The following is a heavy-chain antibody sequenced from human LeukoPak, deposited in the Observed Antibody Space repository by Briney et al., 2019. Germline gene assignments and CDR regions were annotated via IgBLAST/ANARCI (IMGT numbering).Heavy chain of an antibody. CDR1: GFTFSNAW. J-gene: IGHJ5*02. CDR2: INHSGST. Sequence: PGGSLRLSCAASGFTFSNAWMSWIRQPPGKGLEWIGEINHSGSTNYNPSLKSRVTISVDTSKNQFSLKLSSVTAADTAVYYCARGGQTVTPEDIVVVPAAMREFDPWGQGTLVTVSS. V-gene: IGHV4-34*01. CDR3: ARGGQTVTPEDIVVVPAAMREFDP. D-gene: IGHD2-2*01.